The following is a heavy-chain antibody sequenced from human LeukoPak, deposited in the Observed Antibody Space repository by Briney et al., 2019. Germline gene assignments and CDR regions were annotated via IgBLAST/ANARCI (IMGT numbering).Heavy chain of an antibody. Sequence: SETLSLTCTVSGGSISSYFWSWIRQPPGKGLEWIGYIYYSGNTNYNPSLKSRVTISIDTSKNQFSLNLSSVTAADTAVYYCARGSPGVCSGGSCYNDYWGQGTLVTVSS. CDR3: ARGSPGVCSGGSCYNDY. D-gene: IGHD2-15*01. V-gene: IGHV4-59*01. CDR2: IYYSGNT. CDR1: GGSISSYF. J-gene: IGHJ4*02.